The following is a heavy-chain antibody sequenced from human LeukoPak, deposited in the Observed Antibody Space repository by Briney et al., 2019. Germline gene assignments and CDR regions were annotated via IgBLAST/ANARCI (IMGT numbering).Heavy chain of an antibody. D-gene: IGHD4-17*01. CDR1: GFTFSDDY. J-gene: IGHJ3*02. CDR3: AKDLIGRYGDYAYGAFDI. CDR2: ISNSGYTI. Sequence: PGGSLRLSCAASGFTFSDDYMSWIRQAPGKGLEWVSYISNSGYTIYYADSVKGRFTISRDNAKNSLYLQMNSLRAEDTAVYYCAKDLIGRYGDYAYGAFDIWGQGTMVTVSS. V-gene: IGHV3-11*04.